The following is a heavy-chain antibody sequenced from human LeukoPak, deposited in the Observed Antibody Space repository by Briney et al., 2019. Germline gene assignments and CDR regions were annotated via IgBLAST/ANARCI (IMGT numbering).Heavy chain of an antibody. CDR3: ARVAYYDNGGYYPDY. J-gene: IGHJ4*02. Sequence: GGSLRLSCAASGFTFSSYSMNWVRQAPGKGLEWVSSISSSSYIYYADSVKGRFTISRDNAKNSLYLQMNSLRAEDTAVYYCARVAYYDNGGYYPDYWGQGTLVTVSS. CDR2: ISSSSYI. D-gene: IGHD3-22*01. V-gene: IGHV3-21*01. CDR1: GFTFSSYS.